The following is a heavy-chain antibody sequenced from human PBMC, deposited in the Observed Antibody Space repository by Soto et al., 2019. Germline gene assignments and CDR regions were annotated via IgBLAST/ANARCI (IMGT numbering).Heavy chain of an antibody. D-gene: IGHD6-13*01. CDR3: ARGVAGYYYYGMDV. CDR1: GGSFSGYY. V-gene: IGHV4-34*01. Sequence: SETLSLTCAVYGGSFSGYYWSWIRQPPGKGLEWIGEINHSGSTNYNPSLKSRVTISVDTSKNQFSLKLSSVTAADTAVYYCARGVAGYYYYGMDVWGQGTTVTVSS. J-gene: IGHJ6*02. CDR2: INHSGST.